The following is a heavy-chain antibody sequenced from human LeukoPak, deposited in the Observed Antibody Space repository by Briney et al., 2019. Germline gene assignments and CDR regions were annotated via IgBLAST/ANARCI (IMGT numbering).Heavy chain of an antibody. J-gene: IGHJ3*02. CDR2: IYYGGST. D-gene: IGHD3-10*01. CDR1: GGSISSYY. V-gene: IGHV4-59*12. Sequence: SQTLSLTCTVSGGSISSYYWSWIRQPPGKGLEWIGYIYYGGSTNYNPSLKSRVTISVDTSKNQFSLKLSSVTAADTAVYYCARVSGYEDAFDIWGQGTMVTVSS. CDR3: ARVSGYEDAFDI.